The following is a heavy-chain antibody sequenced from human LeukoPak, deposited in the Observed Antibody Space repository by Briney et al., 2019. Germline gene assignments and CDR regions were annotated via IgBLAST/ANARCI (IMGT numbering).Heavy chain of an antibody. CDR1: GGSFSGYY. CDR3: ARGDNEGYCSGGNCYSRPEY. CDR2: INHSGSN. D-gene: IGHD2-15*01. Sequence: SETLSLTCAVYGGSFSGYYWSWIRQPPGKGLEWIGKINHSGSNNYNPSLKSRVTISVDTSKNQSSLKLSSVTDADTAVYYCARGDNEGYCSGGNCYSRPEYWGQGTLVTVSS. V-gene: IGHV4-34*01. J-gene: IGHJ4*02.